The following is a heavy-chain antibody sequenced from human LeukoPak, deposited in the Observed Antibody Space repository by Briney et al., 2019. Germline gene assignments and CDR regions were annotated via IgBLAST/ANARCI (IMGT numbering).Heavy chain of an antibody. Sequence: GGSLRLSCAASGFTFSSYSMNWVRQAPGKGLEWVSHISSSSSNIYYADSVRGRFTISRDNSKNTLFLRMNSLRAEDAAVYFCAKQSLYDSSGHFHYWGQGTLVTVSS. V-gene: IGHV3-48*01. J-gene: IGHJ4*02. D-gene: IGHD3-22*01. CDR3: AKQSLYDSSGHFHY. CDR2: ISSSSSNI. CDR1: GFTFSSYS.